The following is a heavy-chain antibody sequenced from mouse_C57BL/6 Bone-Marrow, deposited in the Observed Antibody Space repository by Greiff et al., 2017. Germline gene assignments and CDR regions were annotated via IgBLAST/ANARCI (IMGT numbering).Heavy chain of an antibody. D-gene: IGHD1-1*01. CDR2: IYPRSGNT. CDR1: GYTFTSSG. V-gene: IGHV1-81*01. J-gene: IGHJ2*01. CDR3: ARGGGSSFDY. Sequence: QVQLQQSGAELARPGASVKLSCKASGYTFTSSGISWVKQRTGQGLEWIGEIYPRSGNTYYNEKFKGKATLTADKSSSTAYMELRSLTSADSAVYFCARGGGSSFDYWGQGTTLTVSS.